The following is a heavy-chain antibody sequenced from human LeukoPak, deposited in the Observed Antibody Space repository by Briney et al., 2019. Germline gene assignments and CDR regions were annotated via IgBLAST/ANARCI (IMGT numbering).Heavy chain of an antibody. CDR2: ISIYNGNT. J-gene: IGHJ5*02. CDR1: GYTFTNYG. Sequence: ASVKVSCKASGYTFTNYGISWVRQAPGQGLEWMGWISIYNGNTDYAQKLRGRVTMTADTSTSTAYMELRSLRSDDTAVYYCARITYDFWSGYYMPDDPWGQGTLVTVSS. V-gene: IGHV1-18*01. CDR3: ARITYDFWSGYYMPDDP. D-gene: IGHD3-3*01.